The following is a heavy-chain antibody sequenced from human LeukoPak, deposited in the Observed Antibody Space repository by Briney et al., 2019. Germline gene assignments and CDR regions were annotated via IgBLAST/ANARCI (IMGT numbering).Heavy chain of an antibody. V-gene: IGHV4-39*01. CDR2: IYYSGST. J-gene: IGHJ4*02. Sequence: SETLSLTCTVSGGSISSSSYYWGWIRQPPGTGLEWIGSIYYSGSTYYNPSLKSRVTISVDTSKNQFSLKLSSVTAADTAVYYCARGGAVAGTSDYWGQGTLVTVSS. CDR3: ARGGAVAGTSDY. D-gene: IGHD6-19*01. CDR1: GGSISSSSYY.